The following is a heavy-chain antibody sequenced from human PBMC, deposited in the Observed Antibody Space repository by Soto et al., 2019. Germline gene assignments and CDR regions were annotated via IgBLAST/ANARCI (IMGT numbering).Heavy chain of an antibody. J-gene: IGHJ4*02. CDR1: GFIFKMYW. V-gene: IGHV3-74*01. CDR2: IYNDGSYT. Sequence: GGSLRLSCAASGFIFKMYWMHWVRQTPGKGLVWISRIYNDGSYTDYADSVRGRFTISRDNVNDTLYLQMNNLRAEDSGLYYCTRGPRPISTGTWDYWGQGTQVTVSS. CDR3: TRGPRPISTGTWDY. D-gene: IGHD3-9*01.